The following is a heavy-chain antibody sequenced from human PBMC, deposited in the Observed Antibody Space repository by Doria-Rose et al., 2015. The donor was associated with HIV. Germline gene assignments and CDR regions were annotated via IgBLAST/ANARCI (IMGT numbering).Heavy chain of an antibody. V-gene: IGHV4-38-2*02. J-gene: IGHJ3*02. CDR3: ATLEINSSQYLVVAAMYAFDI. CDR2: IHHSGST. Sequence: QVQLQESGPGLVKLSETLSLTCTVSGYSISSGYSWGWIRQPPGKGLEWIGSIHHSGSTYYNPSLKSRVPFSVEAPKTQSPLRLGSGTAADTAVYYCATLEINSSQYLVVAAMYAFDIWGQGTMVTVSS. D-gene: IGHD2-15*01. CDR1: GYSISSGYS.